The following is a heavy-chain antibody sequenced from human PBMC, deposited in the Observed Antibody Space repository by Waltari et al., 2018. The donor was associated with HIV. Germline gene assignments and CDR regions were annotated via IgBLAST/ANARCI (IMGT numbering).Heavy chain of an antibody. J-gene: IGHJ4*02. CDR1: GYTFTDYA. D-gene: IGHD3-10*01. V-gene: IGHV1-18*01. Sequence: QVQLVQSGAEVKKPGASVKVSCKASGYTFTDYAISWVRQAPGQGLEWMGWISAYNGNTNYAHKFQGRVTMTTDTSTSTAYMELRSLRSDDTAVYYCARRYYYGSGSYSFDYWGQGTLVTVSS. CDR2: ISAYNGNT. CDR3: ARRYYYGSGSYSFDY.